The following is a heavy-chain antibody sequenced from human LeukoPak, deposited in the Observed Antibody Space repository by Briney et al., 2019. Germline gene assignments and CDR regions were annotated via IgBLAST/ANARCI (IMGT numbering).Heavy chain of an antibody. Sequence: SETLSLTFTVSGGSISSSSYYWGWIRQPPGKGLEWIGSIYYSGSTYYNPSLKSRVTISVDTSKNQFSLKLSSVSAADTAVYYCARDWLAGTAFDYWGQGTLVTVSS. CDR2: IYYSGST. J-gene: IGHJ4*02. V-gene: IGHV4-39*07. CDR3: ARDWLAGTAFDY. CDR1: GGSISSSSYY. D-gene: IGHD2-15*01.